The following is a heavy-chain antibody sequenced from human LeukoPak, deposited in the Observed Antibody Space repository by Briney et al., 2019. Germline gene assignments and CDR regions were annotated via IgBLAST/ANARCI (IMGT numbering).Heavy chain of an antibody. CDR3: ARERREQLLPPYTRSVTYFDY. CDR2: IYYSGST. J-gene: IGHJ4*02. V-gene: IGHV4-39*07. CDR1: GGSISSSSYY. D-gene: IGHD2-2*01. Sequence: PSETLSLTCTVSGGSISSSSYYWGWIRQPPGKGLEWIGGIYYSGSTYYNPSLKSRVTISVDTSKNQFSLKLSSVTAADTAVYYCARERREQLLPPYTRSVTYFDYWGQGTLVTVSS.